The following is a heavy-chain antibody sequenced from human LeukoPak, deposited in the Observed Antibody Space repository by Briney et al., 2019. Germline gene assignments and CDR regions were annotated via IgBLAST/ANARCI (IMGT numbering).Heavy chain of an antibody. Sequence: SETLSLTCAVYGGSFSGYYWSWIRQPPGKRLEWIGEINHSGSTNYNPSLKSRVTISVDTSKNQFSLKLSSVTAADTAVYYCARLGGYYYYYYMDVWGKGTTVTISS. CDR1: GGSFSGYY. J-gene: IGHJ6*03. CDR2: INHSGST. CDR3: ARLGGYYYYYYMDV. V-gene: IGHV4-34*01.